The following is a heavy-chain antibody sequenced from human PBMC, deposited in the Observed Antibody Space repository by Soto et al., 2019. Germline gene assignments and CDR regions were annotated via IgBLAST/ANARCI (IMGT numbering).Heavy chain of an antibody. D-gene: IGHD3-10*01. CDR2: IYNDGSYT. V-gene: IGHV3-74*01. Sequence: GGSLRLSCAASGFIFKMYWMHWVRQSPGKGLVWISRIYNDGSYTDYADSVKGRFTISRDNVNDTLYLQMNNLRAEDSGLYYCTRGPRPISTGTGAYWGQGTQVTVSA. CDR1: GFIFKMYW. CDR3: TRGPRPISTGTGAY. J-gene: IGHJ4*02.